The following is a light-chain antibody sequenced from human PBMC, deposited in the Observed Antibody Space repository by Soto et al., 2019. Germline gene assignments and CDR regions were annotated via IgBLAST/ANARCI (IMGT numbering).Light chain of an antibody. CDR1: SSDVGGFNS. Sequence: ALTPPAPVSGSPGQSITPSCPGNSSDVGGFNSVSWYQLRPGTAPKLILYDVVDRPSGVSYRFSGSKSGNTASLTISGLQAADEADYFCSSYTSTMANVFGSGTKVTVL. J-gene: IGLJ1*01. V-gene: IGLV2-14*03. CDR2: DVV. CDR3: SSYTSTMANV.